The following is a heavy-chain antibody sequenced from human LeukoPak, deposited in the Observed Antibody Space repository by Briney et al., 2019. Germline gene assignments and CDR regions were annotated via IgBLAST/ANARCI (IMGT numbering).Heavy chain of an antibody. D-gene: IGHD2-2*01. V-gene: IGHV6-1*01. CDR1: GDSVSSNSVT. CDR3: ARRLTQYDCFDP. J-gene: IGHJ5*02. Sequence: SQTLSLTCAISGDSVSSNSVTWNWIRQSSSRGLEWLGRTYYRSTWYNDYAVSVRGRITVNPDTSKNQFSLHLNTVTPEDTAVYYCARRLTQYDCFDPWGQGILVTVSS. CDR2: TYYRSTWYN.